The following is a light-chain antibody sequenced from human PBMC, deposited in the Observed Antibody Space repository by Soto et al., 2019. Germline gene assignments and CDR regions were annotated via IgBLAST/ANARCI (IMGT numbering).Light chain of an antibody. Sequence: QSVLTQPATVSGSPGQSITISCTGTNSDIGRFYYVSWYQHRPGRAPRLLIYGVSDRPSGVSARFSGSKSGNTASLTISGLQAGEAADYSRSLFAETKNSVSGSGNKVPVL. J-gene: IGLJ1*01. CDR3: SLFAETKNSV. CDR2: GVS. CDR1: NSDIGRFYY. V-gene: IGLV2-14*03.